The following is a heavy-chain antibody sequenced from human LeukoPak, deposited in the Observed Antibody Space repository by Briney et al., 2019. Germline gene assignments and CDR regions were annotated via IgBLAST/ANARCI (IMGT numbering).Heavy chain of an antibody. Sequence: PGGSLRLSCAASGFTFSSYGMHWVRQAPGKGLEWVAVISYDGSNKYYADSVKGRFTISRDNSKNTLYLQMNSLRAEDTAVYYCAKSYGGNSGVDYWGQGTLVTVSS. CDR3: AKSYGGNSGVDY. D-gene: IGHD4-23*01. CDR2: ISYDGSNK. CDR1: GFTFSSYG. V-gene: IGHV3-30*18. J-gene: IGHJ4*02.